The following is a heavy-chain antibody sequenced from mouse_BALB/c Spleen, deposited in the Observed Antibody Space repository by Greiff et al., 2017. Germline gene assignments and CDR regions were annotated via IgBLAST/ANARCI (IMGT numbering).Heavy chain of an antibody. J-gene: IGHJ3*01. D-gene: IGHD2-14*01. V-gene: IGHV1S137*01. CDR2: ISTYYGDA. Sequence: QVQLQQSGAELVRPGVSVKISCKGSGYTFTDYAMHWVKQSHAKSLEWIGVISTYYGDASYNQKFKGKATMTVDKSSSTAYMELARLTSEDSAIYYCAEGNRYGPWFAYWGQGTLVTVSA. CDR3: AEGNRYGPWFAY. CDR1: GYTFTDYA.